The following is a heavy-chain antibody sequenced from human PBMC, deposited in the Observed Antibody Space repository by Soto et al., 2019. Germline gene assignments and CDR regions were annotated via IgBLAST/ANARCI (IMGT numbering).Heavy chain of an antibody. V-gene: IGHV3-23*01. CDR1: GFTLSNYA. CDR3: AKDKRYNWNDGTYYFDY. Sequence: PGGSLSLSCAASGFTLSNYAMNWVRQAPGKGLEWVSSISDSGGSTYYADSVKGRFTISRDNSKNTLYLQMNSLRAEDTAVYYCAKDKRYNWNDGTYYFDYWGQGTLVTVSS. D-gene: IGHD1-20*01. CDR2: ISDSGGST. J-gene: IGHJ4*02.